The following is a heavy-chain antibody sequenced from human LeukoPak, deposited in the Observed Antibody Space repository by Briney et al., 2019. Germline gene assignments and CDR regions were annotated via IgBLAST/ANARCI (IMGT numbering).Heavy chain of an antibody. Sequence: AGGSLRLSCAASGFSFGDSDMNWLRQAPGEGPQWVANINYLGLRTYYADSVKGRFTIARDNSKNMLFLQMDGLRVEDTALYYCAKDPNWEGGYWGQGTLVTVSS. CDR3: AKDPNWEGGY. J-gene: IGHJ4*02. D-gene: IGHD1-26*01. CDR2: INYLGLRT. V-gene: IGHV3-23*01. CDR1: GFSFGDSD.